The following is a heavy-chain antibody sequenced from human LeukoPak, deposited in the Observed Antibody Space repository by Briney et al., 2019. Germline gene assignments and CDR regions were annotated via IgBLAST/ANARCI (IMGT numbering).Heavy chain of an antibody. D-gene: IGHD2-15*01. CDR1: GGSISSYY. J-gene: IGHJ4*02. CDR3: ARDEEVVAALFYFDY. CDR2: IYYSGST. Sequence: SETLSLTCTVSGGSISSYYWSWIRQPPGKGLEWIGYIYYSGSTNYNPSLKSRVTISVDTSKNQFSLKLSSVTAADTAVYYCARDEEVVAALFYFDYWGQGTLVTVSS. V-gene: IGHV4-59*01.